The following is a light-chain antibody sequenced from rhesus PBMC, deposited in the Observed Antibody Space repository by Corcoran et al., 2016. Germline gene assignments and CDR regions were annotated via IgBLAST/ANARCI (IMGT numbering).Light chain of an antibody. CDR2: KAY. CDR3: QQYSSSPYS. V-gene: IGKV1-22*01. J-gene: IGKJ2*01. Sequence: DIQMTQSPSSLSASVGDTVTITCRASQSISSWSAWYQQKPGKAPKLLIYKAYSLQSGVPSRFSGSGSGTDFTLTISSLQSEDFATDYCQQYSSSPYSFGQGTKVEIK. CDR1: QSISSW.